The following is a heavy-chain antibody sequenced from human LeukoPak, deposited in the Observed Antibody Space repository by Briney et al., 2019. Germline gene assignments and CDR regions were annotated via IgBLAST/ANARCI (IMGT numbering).Heavy chain of an antibody. CDR3: ARVVQSTDSSGFYLPEYFQH. CDR1: GGSFSGYH. D-gene: IGHD3-22*01. J-gene: IGHJ1*01. V-gene: IGHV4-38-2*01. CDR2: IYHSGST. Sequence: SETLSLTCAVYGGSFSGYHWGWIRQPPGKGLEWIGSIYHSGSTYYNPSLKSRVTISVDTSKNQFSLKLRSVTAADTAVYYCARVVQSTDSSGFYLPEYFQHWGQGTLVTVSS.